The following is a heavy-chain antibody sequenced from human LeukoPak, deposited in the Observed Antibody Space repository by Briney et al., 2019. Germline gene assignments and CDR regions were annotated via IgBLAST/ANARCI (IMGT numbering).Heavy chain of an antibody. CDR3: ARAVSGSSPSDY. CDR1: GFTVSSNY. V-gene: IGHV3-53*01. D-gene: IGHD3-16*01. CDR2: VYSGGST. J-gene: IGHJ4*02. Sequence: HPGGSLRLSCAASGFTVSSNYMSWVRQAPGKGLEWVSVVYSGGSTYYADSVKGRFTISRDNSKNTLYLQMNSLRAEDTAVYYCARAVSGSSPSDYWGQGTLVTVSS.